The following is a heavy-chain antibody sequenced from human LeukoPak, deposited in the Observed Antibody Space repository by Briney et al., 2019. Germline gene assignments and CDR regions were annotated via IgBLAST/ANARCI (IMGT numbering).Heavy chain of an antibody. CDR3: VRDFSTVTTAYLHH. J-gene: IGHJ1*01. CDR1: GFTFSSYS. D-gene: IGHD4-17*01. V-gene: IGHV3-21*04. Sequence: PGRSLRLSCAASGFTFSSYSMNWVRQAPGKGREWVSSISSSSRHIYYAASVTDRFTIFRDDAKDSLFLQMDSLRVEDTAMYYCVRDFSTVTTAYLHHWGQGTLLTVSS. CDR2: ISSSSRHI.